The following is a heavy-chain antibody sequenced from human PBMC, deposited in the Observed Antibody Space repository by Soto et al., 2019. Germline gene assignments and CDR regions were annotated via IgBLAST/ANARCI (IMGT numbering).Heavy chain of an antibody. V-gene: IGHV1-3*05. D-gene: IGHD3-10*01. Sequence: QVQLVQSGAEEKKPGASVKVYYKASGYTFSDYAIHWVRQAPGQRPEWMGWINAGNGNTKYSQKFQGRVTITRDTSASTAYMELSSLRSEDTAVYYCARGTPVWFDPWGQGTLVTVSS. CDR3: ARGTPVWFDP. J-gene: IGHJ5*02. CDR2: INAGNGNT. CDR1: GYTFSDYA.